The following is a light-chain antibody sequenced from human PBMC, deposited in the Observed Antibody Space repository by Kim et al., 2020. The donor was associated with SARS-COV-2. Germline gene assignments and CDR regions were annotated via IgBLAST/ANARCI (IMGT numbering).Light chain of an antibody. CDR1: SSDVGTYNY. J-gene: IGLJ1*01. Sequence: QSALTQPVSVSGSPGQSITISCTGSSSDVGTYNYVSWHQQHPGKAPKLIIYDVSNRPSGISDRFSGSKSGNTASLTISGLQAEDEADYFCSSYTNSRTYVFGTGTKVTVL. CDR2: DVS. CDR3: SSYTNSRTYV. V-gene: IGLV2-14*03.